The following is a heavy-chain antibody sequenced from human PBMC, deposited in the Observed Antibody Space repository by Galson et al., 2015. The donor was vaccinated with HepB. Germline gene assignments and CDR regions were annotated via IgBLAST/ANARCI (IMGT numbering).Heavy chain of an antibody. V-gene: IGHV3-49*04. J-gene: IGHJ4*02. CDR3: TSHSDNWNDFFDS. CDR1: GFTFSSYE. CDR2: IRSKAYGGTT. Sequence: SLRLSCAASGFTFSSYEMNWVRQAPGKGLEWVGFIRSKAYGGTTEYAASVKGRFTISRDDSKSIAYLQMNSLKTEDTAVYYCTSHSDNWNDFFDSWGQGTLVTVSS. D-gene: IGHD1-20*01.